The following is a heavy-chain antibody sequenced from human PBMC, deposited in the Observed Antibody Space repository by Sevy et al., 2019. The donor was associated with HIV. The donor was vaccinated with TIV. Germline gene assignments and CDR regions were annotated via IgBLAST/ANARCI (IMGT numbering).Heavy chain of an antibody. D-gene: IGHD1-26*01. V-gene: IGHV3-49*04. CDR2: IRSKFYGGTI. J-gene: IGHJ6*02. CDR3: TRVEGATDWGMDV. CDR1: GFTFGDYT. Sequence: GGSLRLSCTASGFTFGDYTVSWVRQAPGKGLEWVGFIRSKFYGGTIEYAASVKGRFTISKDTSKSIAYLQMNSLKTEDTALYFCTRVEGATDWGMDVWGQGTTVTVSS.